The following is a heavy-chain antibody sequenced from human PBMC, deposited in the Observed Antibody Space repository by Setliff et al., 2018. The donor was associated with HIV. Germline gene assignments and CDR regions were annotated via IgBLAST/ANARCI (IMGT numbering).Heavy chain of an antibody. J-gene: IGHJ6*03. CDR3: ARDRGSSYYYYYYMDV. V-gene: IGHV4-59*11. Sequence: KPSETLSLTCTVSGGSISSHYWSWIRQPPGKGLEWIGYIYYSGSTNYNPSLKSRVTISVDTSKNQFSLKLSSVTAADTAVYYCARDRGSSYYYYYYMDVWGKGTTVTAP. D-gene: IGHD6-6*01. CDR2: IYYSGST. CDR1: GGSISSHY.